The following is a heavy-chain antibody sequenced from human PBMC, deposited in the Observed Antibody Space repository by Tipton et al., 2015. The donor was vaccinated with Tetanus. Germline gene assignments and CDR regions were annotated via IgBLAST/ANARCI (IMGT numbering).Heavy chain of an antibody. CDR1: GGSFSGYY. CDR2: INHSGST. CDR3: ARDSRGGFDP. V-gene: IGHV4-34*01. D-gene: IGHD6-13*01. J-gene: IGHJ5*02. Sequence: TLSLTCAVYGGSFSGYYWSWIRQPPGKGLEWIGEINHSGSTNYNPSLKSRVTISVDTPKNQFSLKLSSVTAADTAVYYCARDSRGGFDPWGQGTLVTVSS.